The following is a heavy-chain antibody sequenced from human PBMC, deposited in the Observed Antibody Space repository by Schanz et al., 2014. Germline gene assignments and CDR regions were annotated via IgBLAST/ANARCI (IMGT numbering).Heavy chain of an antibody. D-gene: IGHD5-12*01. CDR1: GFTFSEVY. CDR3: ARDEGRDGYNLAFDV. CDR2: ISYDGSDK. J-gene: IGHJ3*01. Sequence: RLVESGGGLVEPGGSLRLSCSGSGFTFSEVYMSWVRQAPGKGLEWVAVISYDGSDKFYADSVKGRFIISRDSSKNTLFLQMNSLRPEDTALYFCARDEGRDGYNLAFDVWGQGTLVTVSS. V-gene: IGHV3-30*03.